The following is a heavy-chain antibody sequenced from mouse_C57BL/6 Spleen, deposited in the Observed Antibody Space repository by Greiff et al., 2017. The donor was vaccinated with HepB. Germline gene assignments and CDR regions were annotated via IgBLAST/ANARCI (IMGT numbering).Heavy chain of an antibody. CDR3: ARPRGFPFAY. Sequence: EVKLQESGGGLVKPGGSLKLSCAASGFTFSDYGMHWVRQAPEKGLEWVAYISSGSSTNYYADTVKGRFTISRDNAKNNLFLQMTSLRSEDTAMYYCARPRGFPFAYWGQGTLVTVSA. V-gene: IGHV5-17*01. CDR1: GFTFSDYG. D-gene: IGHD1-1*02. J-gene: IGHJ3*01. CDR2: ISSGSSTN.